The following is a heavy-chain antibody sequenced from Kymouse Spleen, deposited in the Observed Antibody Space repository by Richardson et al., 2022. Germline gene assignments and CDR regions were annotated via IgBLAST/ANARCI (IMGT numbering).Heavy chain of an antibody. V-gene: IGHV4-39*01. CDR3: ACIAAAGTLFDY. J-gene: IGHJ4*02. Sequence: QLQLQESGPGLVKPSETLSLTCTVSGGSISSSSYYWGWIRQPPGKGLEWIGSIYYSGSTYYNPSLKSRVTISVDTSKNQFSLKLSSVTAADTAVYYCACIAAAGTLFDYWGQGTLVTVSS. CDR2: IYYSGST. D-gene: IGHD6-13*01. CDR1: GGSISSSSYY.